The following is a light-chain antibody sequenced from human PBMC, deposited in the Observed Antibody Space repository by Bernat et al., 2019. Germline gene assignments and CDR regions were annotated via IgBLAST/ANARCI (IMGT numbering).Light chain of an antibody. CDR3: QQLDKFPTT. CDR2: GAS. CDR1: QVIGTY. Sequence: DIQLTQSPSFLSASVGDRVTITCRASQVIGTYLAWYHQKPGKAPHLLIYGASTLQSGVPSRFSGSGSGTEFTLTISSLQPEDSATYYCQQLDKFPTTFGQGTRLEIK. V-gene: IGKV1-9*01. J-gene: IGKJ5*01.